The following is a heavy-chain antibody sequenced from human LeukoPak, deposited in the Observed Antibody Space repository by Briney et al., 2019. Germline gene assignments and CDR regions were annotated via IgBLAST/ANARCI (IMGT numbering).Heavy chain of an antibody. CDR1: GYTFTGYY. J-gene: IGHJ6*02. CDR3: AREGSSGWYYYYGMDV. CDR2: INPNSGGT. V-gene: IGHV1-2*02. D-gene: IGHD6-19*01. Sequence: ASVKVSCKASGYTFTGYYMHWVRQAPGQGLEWMGWINPNSGGTNYAQKFQGRVTMTRDTSISTAYMELSRLRSDDTAVYYCAREGSSGWYYYYGMDVWGQGTTVTVPS.